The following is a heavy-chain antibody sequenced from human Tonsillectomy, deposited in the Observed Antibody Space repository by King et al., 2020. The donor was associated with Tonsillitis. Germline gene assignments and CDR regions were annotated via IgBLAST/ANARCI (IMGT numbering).Heavy chain of an antibody. J-gene: IGHJ3*02. CDR2: IRYDGRDK. V-gene: IGHV3-30*02. Sequence: HVQLVESGGGVVQPGGSLRLSCAASGFTFSSYGMHWVRQAPGKGLEWVTFIRYDGRDKYYADSVKGRFTISRDNSKNTLYLQMDRLSAEDTALYYCVREPYRSSGLDAFEIWGQGIMVTVSS. CDR3: VREPYRSSGLDAFEI. CDR1: GFTFSSYG. D-gene: IGHD3-10*01.